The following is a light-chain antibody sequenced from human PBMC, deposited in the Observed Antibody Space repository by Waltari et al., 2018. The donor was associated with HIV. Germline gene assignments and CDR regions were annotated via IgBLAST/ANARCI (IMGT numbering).Light chain of an antibody. CDR3: QQRSKWPLT. V-gene: IGKV3-11*01. Sequence: EIVLTQSPATLSLSPGERATLSCRASQSIRYYLAWYQQKPGQAPRLLIYDSSNRATDIPARFSGSGSGTDFTLTINSLEPEDFAVYYYQQRSKWPLTFGGGTKVEIK. J-gene: IGKJ4*01. CDR1: QSIRYY. CDR2: DSS.